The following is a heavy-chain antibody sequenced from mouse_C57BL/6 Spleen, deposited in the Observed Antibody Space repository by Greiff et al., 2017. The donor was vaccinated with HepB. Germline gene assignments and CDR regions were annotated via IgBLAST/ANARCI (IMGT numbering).Heavy chain of an antibody. Sequence: VQLQQSGAELVKPGASVKLSCTASGFNIKDYYMHWVKQRTEQGLEWIGRIDPEDGETKYAPKFQGKATITADTSSNIAYLQLSSLTSEDTAVYYCASSDLLLQYYFDYWGQGTTLTVSS. J-gene: IGHJ2*01. CDR1: GFNIKDYY. CDR3: ASSDLLLQYYFDY. CDR2: IDPEDGET. V-gene: IGHV14-2*01. D-gene: IGHD1-1*01.